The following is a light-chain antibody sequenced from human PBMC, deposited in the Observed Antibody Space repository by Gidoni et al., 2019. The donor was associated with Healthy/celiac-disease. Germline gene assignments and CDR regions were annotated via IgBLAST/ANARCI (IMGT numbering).Light chain of an antibody. V-gene: IGKV3-15*01. J-gene: IGKJ1*01. Sequence: EIMMTQSPATLSVSPGERATLSCRASQSVSSNLAWYEQKPGQAPRLLIYGASTRATGIPTRFSGSGSGTEFTLTISSLQSEDFAVYYCQQYNSWPRTFXQXTKVEFK. CDR1: QSVSSN. CDR3: QQYNSWPRT. CDR2: GAS.